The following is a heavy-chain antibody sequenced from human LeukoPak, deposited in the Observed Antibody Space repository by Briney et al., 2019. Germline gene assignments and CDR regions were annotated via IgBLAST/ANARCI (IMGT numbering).Heavy chain of an antibody. Sequence: PSETLSLTCAVYGGSFSGYYWSWIRQPPGKGLEWIGEINHSGSTNYNPSLKSRVTISVDTSKNQFSLKLSSVTAADTAVYYCAGGPPDYDILTGYPGYFDYWGQGTLVTVSS. CDR2: INHSGST. CDR3: AGGPPDYDILTGYPGYFDY. J-gene: IGHJ4*02. CDR1: GGSFSGYY. V-gene: IGHV4-34*01. D-gene: IGHD3-9*01.